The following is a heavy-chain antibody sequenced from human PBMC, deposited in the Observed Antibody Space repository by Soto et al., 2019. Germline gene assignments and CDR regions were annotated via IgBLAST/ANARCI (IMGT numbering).Heavy chain of an antibody. D-gene: IGHD6-13*01. Sequence: SETLSLTCAVSGGSISGRNWWSWVRQPPGKGLEWIGEIYHSGSTNYNPSLKSRVTISVDKSNNQFSLRLNSVTAADTAVYYCARNGGSSNFDDWGQGTLVTVSS. CDR2: IYHSGST. V-gene: IGHV4-4*02. CDR3: ARNGGSSNFDD. CDR1: GGSISGRNW. J-gene: IGHJ4*02.